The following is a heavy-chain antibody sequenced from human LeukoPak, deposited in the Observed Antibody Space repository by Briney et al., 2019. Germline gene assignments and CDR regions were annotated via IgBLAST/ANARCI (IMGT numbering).Heavy chain of an antibody. Sequence: PGGSLRLSCAASGFTFSSYAMSWVRQAPGKGLEWVSAISGSGGSTYYADSVKGRFTISRDNSKNTLYLQMNSLRAEDTAVYYCAKDPGKTVTHSSIHFDYWGQGTLVTVSS. J-gene: IGHJ4*02. CDR3: AKDPGKTVTHSSIHFDY. CDR1: GFTFSSYA. CDR2: ISGSGGST. D-gene: IGHD4-17*01. V-gene: IGHV3-23*01.